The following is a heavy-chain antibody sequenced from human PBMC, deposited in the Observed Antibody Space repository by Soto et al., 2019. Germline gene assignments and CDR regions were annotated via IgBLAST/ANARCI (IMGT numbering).Heavy chain of an antibody. J-gene: IGHJ4*02. CDR3: ARGYYDSSGYYYVFAYFDY. CDR1: GGTFSSYA. V-gene: IGHV1-69*01. Sequence: QVQLVQSGAEVKKPGSSVKVSCKASGGTFSSYAISWVRQAPGQGLEWMGGIIPIFGTANYAQKFQGRVTITADESTSTGYMGLSSLRSEDTAVYYCARGYYDSSGYYYVFAYFDYWGQGTLVTVSS. CDR2: IIPIFGTA. D-gene: IGHD3-22*01.